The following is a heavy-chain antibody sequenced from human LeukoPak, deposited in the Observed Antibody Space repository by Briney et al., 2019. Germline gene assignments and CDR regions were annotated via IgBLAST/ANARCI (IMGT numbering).Heavy chain of an antibody. CDR1: GFTFSNFG. V-gene: IGHV3-30-3*01. Sequence: PGRSLRLSCAASGFTFSNFGMHWFRQAPGRGLEWVAVISYDGSNEDYADSVKGRFTVSRDNPKNTLYLQMNSLRVEDTAVYYCARARGSGWLDFDCWGQGTLVTVSS. CDR3: ARARGSGWLDFDC. J-gene: IGHJ4*02. D-gene: IGHD6-19*01. CDR2: ISYDGSNE.